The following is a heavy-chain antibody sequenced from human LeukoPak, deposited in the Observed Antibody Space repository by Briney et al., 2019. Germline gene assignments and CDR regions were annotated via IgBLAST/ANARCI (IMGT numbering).Heavy chain of an antibody. V-gene: IGHV3-23*01. J-gene: IGHJ4*02. CDR1: GFAFSSSA. CDR2: ISGAGGST. CDR3: AKDDTSSWYDYFFDH. D-gene: IGHD6-13*01. Sequence: GGSLRLSCEASGFAFSSSAMHWIRQAPGRGLEWVSTISGAGGSTWYRDSVRGRLTISRDNSKNSLSLQMSSLRADDTAIYYCAKDDTSSWYDYFFDHWGQGTLVTVSS.